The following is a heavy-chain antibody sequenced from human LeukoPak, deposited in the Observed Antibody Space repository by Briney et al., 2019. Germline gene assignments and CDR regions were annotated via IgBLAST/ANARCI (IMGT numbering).Heavy chain of an antibody. CDR1: GGSISSYY. CDR3: AREDSPPYYYCYMDV. V-gene: IGHV4-4*07. CDR2: IYTSGST. J-gene: IGHJ6*03. Sequence: PSEALSLTCTVSGGSISSYYWSWIRQPAGKGLEWIGRIYTSGSTNYNPSLKSRVTMSVDTSKNQFSLKLSSVTAADTAVYYCAREDSPPYYYCYMDVWGKGTTVTVSS.